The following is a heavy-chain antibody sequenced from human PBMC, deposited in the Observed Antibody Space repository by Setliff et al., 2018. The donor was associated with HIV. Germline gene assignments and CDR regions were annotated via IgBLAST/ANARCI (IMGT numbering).Heavy chain of an antibody. CDR2: ITGSSSYT. J-gene: IGHJ4*02. CDR1: GFTFSDYY. CDR3: ARVMIGYSGYDAFDY. Sequence: GGSLRLSCAATGFTFSDYYMSWIRQAPGKGLEWVSYITGSSSYTNYADSVKGRFTISRDNAKNSLYLQMNSLRAEDTAVYYCARVMIGYSGYDAFDYWGQGTLVTVSS. D-gene: IGHD5-12*01. V-gene: IGHV3-11*05.